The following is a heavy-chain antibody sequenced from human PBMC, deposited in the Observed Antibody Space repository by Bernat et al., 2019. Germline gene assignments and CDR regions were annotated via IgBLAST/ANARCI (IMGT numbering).Heavy chain of an antibody. Sequence: EVQLVESGGGLVQPGRSLRLSCAASGFTFDDYAMHWARQAPGKGLEWVSGISWNSGSIGYADSVKGRFTISRDNAKNSLYLQMNSLRAEDTALYYCAKDGVAGEAFDIWGQGTMVTVSS. J-gene: IGHJ3*02. V-gene: IGHV3-9*01. CDR2: ISWNSGSI. D-gene: IGHD3-10*01. CDR1: GFTFDDYA. CDR3: AKDGVAGEAFDI.